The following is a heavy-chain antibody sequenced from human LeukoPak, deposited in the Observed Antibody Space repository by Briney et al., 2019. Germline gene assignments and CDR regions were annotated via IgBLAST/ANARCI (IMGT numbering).Heavy chain of an antibody. V-gene: IGHV3-30*18. CDR3: AKDYYGSGSYVYFDY. CDR1: GFTFSSYG. D-gene: IGHD3-10*01. J-gene: IGHJ4*02. Sequence: TGGSLRLSCVASGFTFSSYGMHWVRQAPGKGLEWVAVISFDGSTKYYADSVKGRFTISRDNSKNTLYLQMNSLRAEDTAVYYCAKDYYGSGSYVYFDYWGQGTLVTVSS. CDR2: ISFDGSTK.